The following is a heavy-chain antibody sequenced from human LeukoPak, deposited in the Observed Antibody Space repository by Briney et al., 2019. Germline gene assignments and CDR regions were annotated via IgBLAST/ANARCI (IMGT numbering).Heavy chain of an antibody. CDR3: VRLRSNI. Sequence: PGRSMSPACLASGYTFSSYSTNWVRQAAGTGLEWLSSIIVRSKYISYTDSVGGRFRLSRDVARDSLYLQMNSLRAEDTAVYYCVRLRSNIWGQGTLVTVSS. CDR1: GYTFSSYS. V-gene: IGHV3-21*01. D-gene: IGHD4-11*01. J-gene: IGHJ4*02. CDR2: IIVRSKYI.